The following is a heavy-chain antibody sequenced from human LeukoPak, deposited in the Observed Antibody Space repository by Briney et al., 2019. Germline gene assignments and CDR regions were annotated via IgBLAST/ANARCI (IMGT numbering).Heavy chain of an antibody. J-gene: IGHJ4*02. Sequence: PSETLSLTCTVSGYSISSGYYWGWIRQPPGKGLEWIGSIYHSGSTYYNPSLKSRVTISVDTSKNQFSLKLSSVTAADTAVYYCARDAVLVATTPFDYWGRGTLVTVSS. CDR3: ARDAVLVATTPFDY. D-gene: IGHD5-12*01. V-gene: IGHV4-38-2*02. CDR1: GYSISSGYY. CDR2: IYHSGST.